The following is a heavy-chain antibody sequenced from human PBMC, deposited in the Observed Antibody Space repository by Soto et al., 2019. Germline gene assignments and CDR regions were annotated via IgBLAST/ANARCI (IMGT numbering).Heavy chain of an antibody. Sequence: PSETLSLTCTFSVGSISSYHWSCIRQSPGKGLEWIGYVFYTGSTKYNPALKRRVTISVDTSKNQFSLKLSPVSAADTGLYYCARSYSGNFYGYETWGQGILVSVSS. CDR2: VFYTGST. D-gene: IGHD1-26*01. CDR1: VGSISSYH. CDR3: ARSYSGNFYGYET. V-gene: IGHV4-59*01. J-gene: IGHJ5*02.